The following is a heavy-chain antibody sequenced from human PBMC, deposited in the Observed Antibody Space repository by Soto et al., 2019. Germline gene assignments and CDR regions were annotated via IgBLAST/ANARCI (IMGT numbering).Heavy chain of an antibody. CDR3: ARVGRITIFGVVPTPVGLDV. Sequence: GGSLRLSCAASGFTFSSYAMHWVRQAPGKGLEWVAVISYDGSNKYYADSVKGRFTISRDNSENTPYLQMNSLRAEDTAVYYCARVGRITIFGVVPTPVGLDVWGQGTTVTVSS. D-gene: IGHD3-3*01. V-gene: IGHV3-30-3*01. J-gene: IGHJ6*02. CDR1: GFTFSSYA. CDR2: ISYDGSNK.